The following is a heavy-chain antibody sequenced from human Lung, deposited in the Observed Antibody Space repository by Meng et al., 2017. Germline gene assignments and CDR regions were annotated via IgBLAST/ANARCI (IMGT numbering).Heavy chain of an antibody. Sequence: QVRLQRGGGGLLKSSETLSLTCVVSGGSFSDYYWSWIRQPPGKGLEWIGEINHSGSTNYNPSLESRATISVDTSQNNLSLKLSSVTAADSAVYYCARGPTTMAHDFDYWGQGTLVTVSS. CDR3: ARGPTTMAHDFDY. V-gene: IGHV4-34*01. D-gene: IGHD4-11*01. CDR1: GGSFSDYY. J-gene: IGHJ4*02. CDR2: INHSGST.